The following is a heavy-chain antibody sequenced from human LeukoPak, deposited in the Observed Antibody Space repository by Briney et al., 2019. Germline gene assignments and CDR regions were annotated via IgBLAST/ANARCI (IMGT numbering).Heavy chain of an antibody. CDR1: RFTFSDFG. D-gene: IGHD3-10*01. V-gene: IGHV3-33*01. CDR2: LSPHGNYE. J-gene: IGHJ3*02. Sequence: PGSSLRLSCSASRFTFSDFGIHWVRQAPGKGLVWVTVLSPHGNYEYYADSVQGRFIISRDDSKNTVSLQMNSRRDEDTAVYYWTREGVDVFDIWGQGTMVTVSS. CDR3: TREGVDVFDI.